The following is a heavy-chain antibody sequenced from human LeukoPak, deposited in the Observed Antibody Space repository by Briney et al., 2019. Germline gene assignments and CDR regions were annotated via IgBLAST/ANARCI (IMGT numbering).Heavy chain of an antibody. D-gene: IGHD3-22*01. CDR2: IYYSGST. J-gene: IGHJ4*02. Sequence: SETLSLTCTVSGVSISSYYWSWIRQPPGKGLEWIGYIYYSGSTNYNPSLKSRVTISVDTSKNQFSLKLSSVTAADTAVYYCARVYYYDSSGYSPYFDYWGQGTLVTVSS. CDR3: ARVYYYDSSGYSPYFDY. V-gene: IGHV4-59*01. CDR1: GVSISSYY.